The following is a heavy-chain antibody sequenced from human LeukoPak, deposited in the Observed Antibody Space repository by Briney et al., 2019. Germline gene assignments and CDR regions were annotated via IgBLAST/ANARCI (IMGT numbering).Heavy chain of an antibody. J-gene: IGHJ3*02. Sequence: ASETLSLTCTVSGDSISGFYWSWIRQPAGKGLQWIGRIYTTGNTAYNPSLKSRVTISLDISKNQFSLKLSSVTAADTAVFYCARERYSGNLLWNAFDIWGQGTMVTVSS. D-gene: IGHD4-23*01. V-gene: IGHV4-4*07. CDR1: GDSISGFY. CDR3: ARERYSGNLLWNAFDI. CDR2: IYTTGNT.